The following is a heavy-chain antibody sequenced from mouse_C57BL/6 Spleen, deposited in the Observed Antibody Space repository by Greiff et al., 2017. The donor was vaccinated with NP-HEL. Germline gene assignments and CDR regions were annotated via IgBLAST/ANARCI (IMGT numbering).Heavy chain of an antibody. V-gene: IGHV5-17*01. CDR1: GFTFSDYG. D-gene: IGHD1-1*01. CDR3: ARVYYGSAMYS. J-gene: IGHJ4*01. CDR2: ISSGSSTI. Sequence: EVQLVESGGGLVKPGGSLKLSCAASGFTFSDYGMHWVRQAPEKGLEWVAYISSGSSTIYYADTVKGRFTISRDNAKNTRFLQMTSLRSEDTAMYYCARVYYGSAMYSWGHGTSVTVSS.